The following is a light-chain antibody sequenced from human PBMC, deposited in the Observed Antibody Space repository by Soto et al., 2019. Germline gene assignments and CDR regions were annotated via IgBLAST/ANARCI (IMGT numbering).Light chain of an antibody. CDR1: QSVSSY. CDR3: QQRSNWPALT. Sequence: EIALTQSPATLSLSPGERATLSCRSSQSVSSYLAWYQQKPGQAPGLLIYDASNRATGIPARFSGSGSGTDFTLTISSLEPEDFAVYYCQQRSNWPALTFGGGTKVDIK. CDR2: DAS. V-gene: IGKV3-11*01. J-gene: IGKJ4*01.